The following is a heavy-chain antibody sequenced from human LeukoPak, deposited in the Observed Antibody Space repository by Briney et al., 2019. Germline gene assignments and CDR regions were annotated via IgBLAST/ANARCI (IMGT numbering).Heavy chain of an antibody. CDR3: ARWGYYDSSGYSPNWFDP. CDR1: GFTFSSYR. D-gene: IGHD3-22*01. J-gene: IGHJ5*02. V-gene: IGHV3-21*01. Sequence: MSGGSLRLSCAASGFTFSSYRMNWVRQAPGKGLEWVSSISSSSSYIYYADSVKGRFTISRDNAKNSLYLQMNSLRAEDTALYYCARWGYYDSSGYSPNWFDPWGQGTLVTVSS. CDR2: ISSSSSYI.